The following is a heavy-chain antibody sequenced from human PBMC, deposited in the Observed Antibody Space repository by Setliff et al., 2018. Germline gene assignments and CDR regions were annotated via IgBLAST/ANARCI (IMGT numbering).Heavy chain of an antibody. V-gene: IGHV4-39*07. CDR3: ARGRYWFAPNWFDP. D-gene: IGHD2-21*01. Sequence: SETLSLTCSVSGASVSNVNYYWGWIRQPPGKGLEWVGSIYYSGKTYYNPSLKSRVTISVDTSKNQFSLKLSSVTAADTAVYYCARGRYWFAPNWFDPWGQGTLVTVSS. J-gene: IGHJ5*02. CDR1: GASVSNVNYY. CDR2: IYYSGKT.